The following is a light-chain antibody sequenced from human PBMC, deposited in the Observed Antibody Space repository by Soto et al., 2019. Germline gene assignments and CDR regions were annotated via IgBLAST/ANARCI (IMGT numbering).Light chain of an antibody. CDR2: YVD. V-gene: IGLV2-14*03. Sequence: QSALTLPASVSGSPGQSITISCTGTSRDVGAYDYVSWYLQYPDKAPQLLIYYVDHRPSGVSSRFSGSKSGNTASLTISGLQAEDEGDYCCCSYADGSIYFFGTGNKVTVL. J-gene: IGLJ1*01. CDR1: SRDVGAYDY. CDR3: CSYADGSIYF.